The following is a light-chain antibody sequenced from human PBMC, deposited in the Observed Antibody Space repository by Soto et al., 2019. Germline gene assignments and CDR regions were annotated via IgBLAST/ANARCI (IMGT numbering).Light chain of an antibody. J-gene: IGKJ3*01. CDR1: QSVSSY. V-gene: IGKV3-11*01. Sequence: EIVLARSPATLSLSPGERATLSCRASQSVSSYLAWYQQKPGQAPRLLIYDASNRATGIPARFSGSGSGTDFTLTISSLEHEDFAAYYCQQRSLFGPGTKMDIK. CDR3: QQRSL. CDR2: DAS.